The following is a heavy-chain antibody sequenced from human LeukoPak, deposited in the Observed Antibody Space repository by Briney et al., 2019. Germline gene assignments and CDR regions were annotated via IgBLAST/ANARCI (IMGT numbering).Heavy chain of an antibody. V-gene: IGHV3-30-3*01. CDR2: ISYDGSNK. J-gene: IGHJ3*02. Sequence: GGSLRLSCAASGFTFSSYAMHWARPAPGKGLEWVAVISYDGSNKYYADSVKGRFTISRDNSKNTLYLQMNSLRAEDTAVYYCARDPHTIFGVVTPDAFDIWGQGTMVTVSS. CDR3: ARDPHTIFGVVTPDAFDI. CDR1: GFTFSSYA. D-gene: IGHD3-3*01.